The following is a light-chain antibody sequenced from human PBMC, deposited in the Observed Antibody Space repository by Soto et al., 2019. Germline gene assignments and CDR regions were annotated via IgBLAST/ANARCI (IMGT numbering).Light chain of an antibody. Sequence: DVVMTQSPLSLPVTLGQPASISCRSSQNLVDSDGNTYLNWFHQRPGQSPRRLFFKISNRDSGVPDRFSGSGLGTDFTLKISGGEAGDVGVFYCMQGTHCPCRFDQGTKVETK. J-gene: IGKJ1*01. CDR2: KIS. CDR3: MQGTHCPCR. CDR1: QNLVDSDGNTY. V-gene: IGKV2-30*01.